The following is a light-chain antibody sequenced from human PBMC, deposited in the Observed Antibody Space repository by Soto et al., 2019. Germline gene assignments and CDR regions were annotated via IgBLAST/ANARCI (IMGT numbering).Light chain of an antibody. CDR2: AAS. V-gene: IGKV3-15*01. CDR3: QQYSNWPGT. J-gene: IGKJ1*01. Sequence: EIGMTQSPGTLSVSPGERATLSCRASQSVSSNLAWYQQKPGQAPRLLIYAASTRATGIPARFSGTGSGTEFTLTISSLQSEDFAVYYCQQYSNWPGTFGQGTKVEIK. CDR1: QSVSSN.